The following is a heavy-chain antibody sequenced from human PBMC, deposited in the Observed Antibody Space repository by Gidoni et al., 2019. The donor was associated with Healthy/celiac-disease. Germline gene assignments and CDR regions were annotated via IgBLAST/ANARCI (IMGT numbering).Heavy chain of an antibody. D-gene: IGHD6-19*01. CDR1: GFTLSSYG. CDR2: ISYDGSNK. V-gene: IGHV3-30*18. J-gene: IGHJ4*02. Sequence: QVQLVESGGGVVQPGRSLRLLCAASGFTLSSYGMHWVRQAPGKGLEGVAVISYDGSNKYYADSVKGRFTISRDNSKNTLYLQMNSLRAEDTAVYYCAKGSRSVAADYWGQGTLVTVSS. CDR3: AKGSRSVAADY.